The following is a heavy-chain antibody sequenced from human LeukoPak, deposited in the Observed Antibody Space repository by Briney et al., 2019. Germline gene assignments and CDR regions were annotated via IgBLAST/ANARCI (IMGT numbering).Heavy chain of an antibody. CDR3: AGDTYYYDSSGYGAFDI. V-gene: IGHV4-4*07. D-gene: IGHD3-22*01. CDR1: GGSISSYY. CDR2: IYTSGST. Sequence: PSETLSLTCTVSGGSISSYYWSWIRQPAGKGLEWIGRIYTSGSTNYNPSLKSRVIMSVDTSKNQFSLKLSSVTAADTAVYYCAGDTYYYDSSGYGAFDIWGQGTMVTVSS. J-gene: IGHJ3*02.